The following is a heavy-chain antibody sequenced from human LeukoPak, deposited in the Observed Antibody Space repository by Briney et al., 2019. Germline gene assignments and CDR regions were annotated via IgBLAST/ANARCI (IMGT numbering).Heavy chain of an antibody. CDR3: ARGLGYCSSTSCPYYYYGMDV. D-gene: IGHD2-2*01. CDR2: ISYDGSNK. V-gene: IGHV3-30*04. Sequence: GGSLGLSCAASGFTFSSYAMHWVRQAPGKGLEWVAVISYDGSNKYYADSVKGRFTISRDNSKNTLYLQMNSLRAEDTAVYYCARGLGYCSSTSCPYYYYGMDVWGKGTTVAVSS. J-gene: IGHJ6*04. CDR1: GFTFSSYA.